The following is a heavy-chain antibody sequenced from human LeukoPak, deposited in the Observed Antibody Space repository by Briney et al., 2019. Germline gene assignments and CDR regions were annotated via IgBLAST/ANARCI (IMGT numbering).Heavy chain of an antibody. CDR2: ISGSGYNS. J-gene: IGHJ4*02. Sequence: QPGGSLRLSCAASGFTFSSYAMTWVRQAPGKGLERVSAISGSGYNSYNADSVKGRFTISRDNSKNTLFLQMNSLRAEDTAVYYCAKGSYYFDYWGQGTLVTVSS. D-gene: IGHD1-26*01. CDR3: AKGSYYFDY. CDR1: GFTFSSYA. V-gene: IGHV3-23*01.